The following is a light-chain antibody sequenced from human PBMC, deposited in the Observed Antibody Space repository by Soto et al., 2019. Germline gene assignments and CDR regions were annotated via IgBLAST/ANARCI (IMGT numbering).Light chain of an antibody. CDR1: QDISNL. CDR3: QQYKVYPRT. J-gene: IGKJ4*01. Sequence: DIQVTQSPSSLSASVGDTVTITCRASQDISNLLAWLQQKPGTAPKSLISAVSNLQSGVPSRFSGSGSGTYFTLTISGLQPEDVATYYCQQYKVYPRTFGGGTKV. V-gene: IGKV1-16*01. CDR2: AVS.